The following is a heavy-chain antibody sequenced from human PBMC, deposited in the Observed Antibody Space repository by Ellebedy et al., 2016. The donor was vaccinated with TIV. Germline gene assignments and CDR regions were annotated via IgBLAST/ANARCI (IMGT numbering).Heavy chain of an antibody. Sequence: GEFLKISCAASGFSFSTYWMSWVRQAPGKGLEWVANIKKDGSEKYFVDSVKGRFTISRDNAQNSLSLQMNSLRPEETAVYYCARHFYELWSGPLGYFYAMDVWGQGTTVSVSS. CDR1: GFSFSTYW. D-gene: IGHD3-3*01. CDR3: ARHFYELWSGPLGYFYAMDV. V-gene: IGHV3-7*03. J-gene: IGHJ6*02. CDR2: IKKDGSEK.